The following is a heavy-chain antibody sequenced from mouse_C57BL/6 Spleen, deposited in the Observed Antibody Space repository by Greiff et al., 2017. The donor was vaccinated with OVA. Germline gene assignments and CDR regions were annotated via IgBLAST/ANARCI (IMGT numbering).Heavy chain of an antibody. CDR1: GYTFTSYW. Sequence: QVQLQQSGAELVKPGASVKLSCKASGYTFTSYWMQWVKQRPGQGLEWIGEIDPSDSYTNYNQKFKGKATLTVDTSSSTAYMQLSSLTSEDSAVYYCARGHYDYDRFAYWGQGTLVTVSA. CDR2: IDPSDSYT. CDR3: ARGHYDYDRFAY. D-gene: IGHD2-4*01. V-gene: IGHV1-50*01. J-gene: IGHJ3*01.